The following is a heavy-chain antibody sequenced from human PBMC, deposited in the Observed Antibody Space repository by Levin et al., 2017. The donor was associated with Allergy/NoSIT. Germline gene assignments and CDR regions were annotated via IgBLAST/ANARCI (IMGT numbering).Heavy chain of an antibody. Sequence: PGGSLRLSCTASGFTFGDYAMSWFRQAPGKGLEWVAFIRSKAYGGSTSFSSSFQGRFTISRDDSKSIAYLQMNSLKTEDTAVYYCTRAVPYGDYEVDYWGPGTLVTVSS. D-gene: IGHD4-17*01. V-gene: IGHV3-49*03. CDR2: IRSKAYGGST. J-gene: IGHJ4*02. CDR3: TRAVPYGDYEVDY. CDR1: GFTFGDYA.